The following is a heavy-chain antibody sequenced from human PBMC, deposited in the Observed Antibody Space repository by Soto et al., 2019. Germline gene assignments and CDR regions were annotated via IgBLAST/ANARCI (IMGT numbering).Heavy chain of an antibody. CDR2: INHSGST. CDR1: GGSFSGYY. D-gene: IGHD2-2*01. J-gene: IGHJ3*02. Sequence: PSETLSLTCAVYGGSFSGYYWSWIRQPPGKGLEWIGEINHSGSTNYNPSLKSRVTISVDTSKNQFSLKLSSVTAADTAVYYCARAAETGISNFASDIWGQGTMVTVSS. V-gene: IGHV4-34*01. CDR3: ARAAETGISNFASDI.